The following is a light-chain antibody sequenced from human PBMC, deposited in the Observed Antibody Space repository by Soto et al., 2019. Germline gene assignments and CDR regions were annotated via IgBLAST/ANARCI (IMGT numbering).Light chain of an antibody. CDR2: GAS. CDR1: QSVSSSY. V-gene: IGKV3D-20*02. Sequence: ESVLTQSPGTLSLSPGERVTRSCGSFQSVSSSYLAWYQQKPGQAPRRLIYGASSRATGIPDRFSGSGSGTDFTLTINSLVPEDVAVYYCQQRSNWRSITVGQGTRLEI. J-gene: IGKJ5*01. CDR3: QQRSNWRSIT.